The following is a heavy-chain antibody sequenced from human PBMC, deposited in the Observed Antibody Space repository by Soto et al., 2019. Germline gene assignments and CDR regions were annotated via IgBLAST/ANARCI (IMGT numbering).Heavy chain of an antibody. J-gene: IGHJ5*01. CDR3: ATRGWFDS. Sequence: EVQLVESGGGLVQPGGSLRLSCAASGFTFSDYSLSWVRQAPGKGLEWVSYISDSSSTIHYADSVKGRFTISRDNAKNSVYLQMNSLRDEDTAVYYGATRGWFDSWGQGTLVIVSS. V-gene: IGHV3-48*02. CDR1: GFTFSDYS. CDR2: ISDSSSTI.